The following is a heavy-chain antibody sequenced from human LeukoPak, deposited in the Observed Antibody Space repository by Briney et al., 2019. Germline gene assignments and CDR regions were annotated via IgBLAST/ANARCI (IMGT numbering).Heavy chain of an antibody. CDR2: IYPGDSDT. V-gene: IGHV5-51*01. Sequence: GESLKISCKGSGYSFTSYWIGWVRQMPGKGLEWMGIIYPGDSDTRYSPSFQGQVTISADKSISTAYLQWSSLKASDTAMYYCARHRSVRGYYGSGSYGGVGTEVSMDVWGQGTTVTVSS. D-gene: IGHD3-10*01. CDR1: GYSFTSYW. CDR3: ARHRSVRGYYGSGSYGGVGTEVSMDV. J-gene: IGHJ6*02.